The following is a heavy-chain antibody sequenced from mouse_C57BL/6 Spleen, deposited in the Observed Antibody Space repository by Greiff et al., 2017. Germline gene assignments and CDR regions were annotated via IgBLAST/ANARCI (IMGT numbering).Heavy chain of an antibody. V-gene: IGHV3-1*01. CDR1: GYSITSGYD. D-gene: IGHD2-5*01. CDR3: ARAVYSNYLLPYFDV. J-gene: IGHJ1*03. Sequence: EVKLMESGPGMVKPSQSLSLTCTVTGYSITSGYDWHWIRHFPGNKLEWMGYISYSGSTNYNPSPKSRISITHDTSKNHFFLKLNSVTTEDTATYYCARAVYSNYLLPYFDVWGTGTTVTVSS. CDR2: ISYSGST.